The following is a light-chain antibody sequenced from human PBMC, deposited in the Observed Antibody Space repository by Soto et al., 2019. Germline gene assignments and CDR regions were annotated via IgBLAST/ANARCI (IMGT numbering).Light chain of an antibody. CDR3: QSYGGTLSPGV. J-gene: IGLJ1*01. V-gene: IGLV1-40*01. Sequence: QPVLTQPPSASGTPGQRVTISCSGSISNIGSNTVNWYQQLPGTAPKLLIWGNTNRPSGVPDRFSGSKSGTSASLAITGLQAEDEADYYCQSYGGTLSPGVFGTGTKVTVL. CDR1: ISNIGSNT. CDR2: GNT.